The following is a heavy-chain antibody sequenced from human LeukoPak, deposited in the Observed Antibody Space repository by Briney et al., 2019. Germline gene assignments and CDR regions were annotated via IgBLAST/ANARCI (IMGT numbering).Heavy chain of an antibody. CDR2: ITYDGRNK. CDR1: GFTFSNYG. D-gene: IGHD3-10*01. CDR3: SGSYYNPDYCGMDV. J-gene: IGHJ6*02. Sequence: GGSLRLSCAASGFTFSNYGMNWVRQAPGKGLEWVAVITYDGRNKFYTDSVRGRFTISRDNSKNTLYLQIDSLRAEDTAVYYCSGSYYNPDYCGMDVWGQGTTVTVSS. V-gene: IGHV3-30*03.